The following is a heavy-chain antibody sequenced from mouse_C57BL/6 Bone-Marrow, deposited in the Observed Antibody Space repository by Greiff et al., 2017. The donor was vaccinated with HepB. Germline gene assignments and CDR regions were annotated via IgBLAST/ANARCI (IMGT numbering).Heavy chain of an antibody. CDR2: ISYDGSN. V-gene: IGHV3-6*01. Sequence: VQLKESGPGLVKPSQSLSLTCSVTGYSITSGYYWNWIRQFPGNKLEWMGYISYDGSNNYNPSLKNRISITRDTSKNQFFLKLKSVTTEDTATYYCARRGDGYYVDYWGQGTTLTVSS. J-gene: IGHJ2*01. D-gene: IGHD2-3*01. CDR3: ARRGDGYYVDY. CDR1: GYSITSGYY.